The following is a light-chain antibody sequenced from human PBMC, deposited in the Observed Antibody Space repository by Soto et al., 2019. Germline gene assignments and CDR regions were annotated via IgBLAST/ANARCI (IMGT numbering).Light chain of an antibody. J-gene: IGLJ1*01. Sequence: QSALTQPASMSGSPGQSSTISCTVTSSDVGAYNFVSWYQQYPGKAPKVMIYEVNNRPSGVSNRFSGSKSGNTASLTISGLQAEDEADYYCSSFTRSSTYVFGSGTKVTVL. CDR2: EVN. V-gene: IGLV2-14*01. CDR1: SSDVGAYNF. CDR3: SSFTRSSTYV.